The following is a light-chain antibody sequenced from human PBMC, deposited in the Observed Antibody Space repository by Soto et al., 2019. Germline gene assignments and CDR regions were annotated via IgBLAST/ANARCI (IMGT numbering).Light chain of an antibody. Sequence: QSVLTQPPSVSGAPGQRVTISCTGSSSYIGAGYDVHWYQQLPGTAPKLLIYGNSNRPSGVPDRFSGSKSGTSASLAITGLQAEDEADNYCQSYDSSLSGYVVFGGGPKLTVL. CDR3: QSYDSSLSGYVV. CDR1: SSYIGAGYD. CDR2: GNS. V-gene: IGLV1-40*01. J-gene: IGLJ2*01.